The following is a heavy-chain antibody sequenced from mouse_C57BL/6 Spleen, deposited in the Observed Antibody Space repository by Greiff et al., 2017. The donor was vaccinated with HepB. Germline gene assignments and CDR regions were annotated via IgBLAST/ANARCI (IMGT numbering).Heavy chain of an antibody. CDR1: GYTFTSYG. CDR3: ASLDDGSSYLDY. CDR2: IYPRSGNT. J-gene: IGHJ2*01. D-gene: IGHD1-1*01. V-gene: IGHV1-81*01. Sequence: QVQLQQSGAELARPGASVKLSCKASGYTFTSYGISWVKQRTGQGLEWIGEIYPRSGNTYYNEKFKGKATLTADKSSSTAYLELRSLTSEDSAVYVGASLDDGSSYLDYWGQGTTLTVSS.